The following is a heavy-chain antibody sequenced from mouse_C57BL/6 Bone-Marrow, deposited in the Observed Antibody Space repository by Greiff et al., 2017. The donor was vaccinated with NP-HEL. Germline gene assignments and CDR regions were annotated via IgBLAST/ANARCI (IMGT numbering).Heavy chain of an antibody. CDR2: ISSGGSYT. CDR1: GFTFSSYG. D-gene: IGHD1-1*01. J-gene: IGHJ2*01. Sequence: EVQLVESGGDLVKPGGSLKLSCAASGFTFSSYGMSWVRQTPDKRLEWVATISSGGSYTYYPDSVKGRFTISRDNAKNTLYLQMSSLKSEDTAMYYCARHRDYGRFDYWGQGTTLTVSS. CDR3: ARHRDYGRFDY. V-gene: IGHV5-6*01.